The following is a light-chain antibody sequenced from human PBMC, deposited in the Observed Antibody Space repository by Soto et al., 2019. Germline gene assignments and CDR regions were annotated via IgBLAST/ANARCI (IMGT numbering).Light chain of an antibody. CDR1: QGIRAD. Sequence: AIQMTQSPSSLSASVGDRVTFTCRASQGIRADLVWYQQKPGQAPKLLIYASSLQSGVPSRFSGGGSGTDFPLTISSLQPEDFATYYCLQDYNYPPTFGQGTKVEIK. V-gene: IGKV1-6*01. J-gene: IGKJ1*01. CDR2: AS. CDR3: LQDYNYPPT.